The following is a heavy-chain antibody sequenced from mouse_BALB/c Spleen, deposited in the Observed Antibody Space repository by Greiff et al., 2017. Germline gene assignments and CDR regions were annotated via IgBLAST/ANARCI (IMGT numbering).Heavy chain of an antibody. CDR3: ARLPYYYGSSSDYAMDY. Sequence: DVMLVESGGGLVKPGGSLKLSCAASGFAFSSYDMSWVRQTPEKRLEWVAYISSGGGSTYYPDTVKGRFTISRDNAKNTLYLQMSSLKSEDTAMYYCARLPYYYGSSSDYAMDYWGQGTSVTVSS. CDR1: GFAFSSYD. CDR2: ISSGGGST. D-gene: IGHD1-1*01. V-gene: IGHV5-12-1*01. J-gene: IGHJ4*01.